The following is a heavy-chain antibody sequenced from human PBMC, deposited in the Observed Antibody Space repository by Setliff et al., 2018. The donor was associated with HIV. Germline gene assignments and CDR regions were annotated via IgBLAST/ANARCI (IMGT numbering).Heavy chain of an antibody. J-gene: IGHJ4*02. CDR1: GTSFSSYS. CDR3: ARDVSWRVRTYIDY. CDR2: TISSGDYI. V-gene: IGHV3-21*01. Sequence: PGGSLRLSCAASGTSFSSYSMNWVRQAPGKGLEWVSSTISSGDYIHTADSVKGRFTISRDNAKNSLYLQMSSLTAEDTAVYYCARDVSWRVRTYIDYWGQGALVTVSS. D-gene: IGHD3-3*01.